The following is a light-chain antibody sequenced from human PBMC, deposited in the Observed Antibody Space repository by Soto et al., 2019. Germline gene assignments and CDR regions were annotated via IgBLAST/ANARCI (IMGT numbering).Light chain of an antibody. CDR2: AAS. CDR1: QSITRY. V-gene: IGKV1-39*01. J-gene: IGKJ5*01. Sequence: DIQMTQSPSSLSASVGDRVTITCRASQSITRYLNWYQQKPGKAPKLLIYAASSLQSGVPSRFIGSVSGTDFTLTISSLQPEDSATYYCQQSHTTPTFGQGTRQEIK. CDR3: QQSHTTPT.